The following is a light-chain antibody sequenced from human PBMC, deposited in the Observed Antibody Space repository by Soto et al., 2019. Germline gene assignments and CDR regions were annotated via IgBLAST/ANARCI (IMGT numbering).Light chain of an antibody. CDR2: AAS. J-gene: IGKJ4*01. CDR3: QQSYSRPLT. V-gene: IGKV1-39*01. CDR1: QSITHY. Sequence: DIQMTQSPSSLSASVGDRVTITCRASQSITHYLNWYQQKVGKAPQLLIYAASTLQSGVPSRFSGIGSGTDFTLTINNLQPEDFATYYCQQSYSRPLTFGGGTKVE.